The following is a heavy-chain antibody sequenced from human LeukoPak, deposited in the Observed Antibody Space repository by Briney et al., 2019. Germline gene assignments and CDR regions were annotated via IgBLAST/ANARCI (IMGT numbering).Heavy chain of an antibody. CDR3: ARRVVVAATRYFDF. D-gene: IGHD2-15*01. CDR2: IYYSGST. CDR1: GGFISSSNYY. Sequence: SETLSLTCTVSGGFISSSNYYWGWIRQPPGRGLEWIGNIYYSGSTYFNPSLKSRVTISVDTSKNQFSLKLSSVTAADTAVYYCARRVVVAATRYFDFWGQGTLVTVSS. J-gene: IGHJ4*02. V-gene: IGHV4-39*01.